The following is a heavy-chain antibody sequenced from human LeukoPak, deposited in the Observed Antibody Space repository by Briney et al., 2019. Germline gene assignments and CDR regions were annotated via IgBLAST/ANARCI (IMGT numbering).Heavy chain of an antibody. V-gene: IGHV3-11*04. CDR3: ARDLRIVSGSYLDY. Sequence: KPGGSLRLSCAASGFTFSDYYMSWIRQAPGKGLEWVSYISSSGSTIYYADSVKGRFTISRDNAKNSLYLQMNSLRAEDTAIYYCARDLRIVSGSYLDYWGQGTLVTVSS. CDR2: ISSSGSTI. D-gene: IGHD1-26*01. CDR1: GFTFSDYY. J-gene: IGHJ4*02.